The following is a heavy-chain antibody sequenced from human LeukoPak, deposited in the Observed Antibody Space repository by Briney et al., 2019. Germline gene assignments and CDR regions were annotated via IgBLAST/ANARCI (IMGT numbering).Heavy chain of an antibody. D-gene: IGHD2-2*02. CDR2: INHSGST. Sequence: SETLSLTCAVYGGSFSGYYWSWIRQPPGKGLEWIGEINHSGSTNYNPSLKSRVTISVDTSKNQFSLKLSSVTAADTAVYYCARAPPYCSSTSCYTPAPFDYWGQGTLVTVSS. CDR1: GGSFSGYY. J-gene: IGHJ4*02. V-gene: IGHV4-34*01. CDR3: ARAPPYCSSTSCYTPAPFDY.